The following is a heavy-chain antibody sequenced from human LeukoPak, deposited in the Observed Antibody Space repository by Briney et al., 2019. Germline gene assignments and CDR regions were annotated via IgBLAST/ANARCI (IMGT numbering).Heavy chain of an antibody. D-gene: IGHD3-22*01. CDR1: GFTFSSYG. Sequence: PGGSLRLSCAASGFTFSSYGMHWVRQAPGKGLEWAAVIWYDGSNKYYADSVKGRFTISRDNSKNTLYLQMNSLRADDTAVYYCARGSVYDSSGYYYKPLYYFDYWGQGTLVTVSS. J-gene: IGHJ4*02. V-gene: IGHV3-33*01. CDR2: IWYDGSNK. CDR3: ARGSVYDSSGYYYKPLYYFDY.